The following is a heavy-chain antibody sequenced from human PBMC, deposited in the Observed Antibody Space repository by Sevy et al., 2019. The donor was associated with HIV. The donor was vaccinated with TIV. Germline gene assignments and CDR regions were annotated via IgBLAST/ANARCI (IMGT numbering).Heavy chain of an antibody. D-gene: IGHD3-10*01. CDR3: ATDYYGSGSYYKAWFDP. CDR1: GYTLTELS. Sequence: ASVKVSCKVSGYTLTELSMHWVRQAPGKGLEWMGGFDPEDGETIYAQKFQGRVNMTEDTSTDTAYLELSSLRSEDTAVYYCATDYYGSGSYYKAWFDPWGQGTLVTVSS. V-gene: IGHV1-24*01. J-gene: IGHJ5*02. CDR2: FDPEDGET.